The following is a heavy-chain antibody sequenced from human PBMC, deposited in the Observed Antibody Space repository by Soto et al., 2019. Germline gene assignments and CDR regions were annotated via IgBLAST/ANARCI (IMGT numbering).Heavy chain of an antibody. CDR2: IIPIFGTA. J-gene: IGHJ4*02. Sequence: QVQLVQSGAEVKKPGSSVKVSCKASGGTFSSYSINWVRQAPGQGLEWMGEIIPIFGTANYAQKFQGRVTMTADECTSTAYMELSSLRSEATAVYYCARDGGRHSGGIDYWGQGTLVTVSS. V-gene: IGHV1-69*01. D-gene: IGHD1-26*01. CDR3: ARDGGRHSGGIDY. CDR1: GGTFSSYS.